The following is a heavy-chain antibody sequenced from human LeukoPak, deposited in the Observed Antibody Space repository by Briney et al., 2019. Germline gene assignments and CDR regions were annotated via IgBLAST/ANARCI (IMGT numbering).Heavy chain of an antibody. CDR3: AKGGGGDFPFDY. Sequence: GGSLRLSCAASGFTFSNYAMSWVRHAPGKGLELVSGLSGSGGSTYYADSVKGRFTISRDNFKNTLYLQMNSLRAEDTAVYYCAKGGGGDFPFDYWGQGTLVTVSS. V-gene: IGHV3-23*01. J-gene: IGHJ4*02. D-gene: IGHD2-21*02. CDR1: GFTFSNYA. CDR2: LSGSGGST.